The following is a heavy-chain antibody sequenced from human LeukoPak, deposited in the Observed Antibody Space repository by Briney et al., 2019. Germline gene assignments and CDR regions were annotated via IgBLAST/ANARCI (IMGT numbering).Heavy chain of an antibody. D-gene: IGHD5-12*01. V-gene: IGHV3-23*01. CDR2: VSGSGSST. CDR1: GFTFSSYA. CDR3: AKDLDIVATIIGN. Sequence: GGSLRLSCAASGFTFSSYAMSWVRQAPGKGLEWVSGVSGSGSSTYYADSVKGRFTISRDNSKNTLYLQMNSLRAEDTAVYYRAKDLDIVATIIGNWGQGTLVTVSS. J-gene: IGHJ4*02.